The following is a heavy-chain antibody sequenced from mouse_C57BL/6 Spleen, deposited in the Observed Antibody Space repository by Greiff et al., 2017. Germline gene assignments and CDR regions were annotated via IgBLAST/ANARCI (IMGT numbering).Heavy chain of an antibody. Sequence: QVQLKQSGAELVRPGASVTLSCKASGYTFTDYEMHWVKQTPVHGLEWIGAIDPETGGTAYNQKFKGKAILTADKSSSTAYMELRSLTSEDSAVYYCTRVPMVYWGQGTSVTVSS. V-gene: IGHV1-15*01. CDR3: TRVPMVY. CDR1: GYTFTDYE. CDR2: IDPETGGT. J-gene: IGHJ4*01.